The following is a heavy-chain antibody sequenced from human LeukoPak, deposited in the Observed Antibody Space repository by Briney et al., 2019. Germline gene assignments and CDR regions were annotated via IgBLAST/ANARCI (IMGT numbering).Heavy chain of an antibody. CDR3: ARAGYSSSWYNAEYFQH. V-gene: IGHV4-34*01. J-gene: IGHJ1*01. D-gene: IGHD6-13*01. CDR2: INHSGST. CDR1: GGSFSGYY. Sequence: SETLSLICAVYGGSFSGYYWSWIRQPPGKGLEWIGEINHSGSTNYNPSLKSRVTISVDTSKNQFSLKLSSVTAADTAVYYCARAGYSSSWYNAEYFQHWGQGTLVTVSS.